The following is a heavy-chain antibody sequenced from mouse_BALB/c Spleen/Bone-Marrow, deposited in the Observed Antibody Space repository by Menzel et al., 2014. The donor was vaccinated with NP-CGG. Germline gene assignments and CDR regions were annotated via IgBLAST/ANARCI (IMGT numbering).Heavy chain of an antibody. Sequence: EVQLQQSGPGLVKPSQSLSLTCSVTGYSITSGYYWNWIRQFPGNKLEWMGYISYDGSNNYNPSLKNRTSITRDTSKNQFFLKLNSVTTEDTATYYCARDVGGNYLDYWGQGTTLTVSS. CDR3: ARDVGGNYLDY. CDR2: ISYDGSN. CDR1: GYSITSGYY. J-gene: IGHJ2*01. D-gene: IGHD1-1*02. V-gene: IGHV3-6*02.